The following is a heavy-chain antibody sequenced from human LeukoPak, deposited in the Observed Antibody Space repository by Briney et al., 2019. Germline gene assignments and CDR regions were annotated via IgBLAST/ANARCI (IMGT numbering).Heavy chain of an antibody. D-gene: IGHD3-3*01. CDR2: INHSGST. V-gene: IGHV4-34*01. J-gene: IGHJ5*02. Sequence: SETLSLIWAVYGGSFSGYYWSWIRQPPGKGLEWIGEINHSGSTNYNPSLKSRVTISVDTSKNQFSLKLSSVTAADTAVYYCARGSRSRRFRAAYNWFDPWGQGTLVTVSS. CDR3: ARGSRSRRFRAAYNWFDP. CDR1: GGSFSGYY.